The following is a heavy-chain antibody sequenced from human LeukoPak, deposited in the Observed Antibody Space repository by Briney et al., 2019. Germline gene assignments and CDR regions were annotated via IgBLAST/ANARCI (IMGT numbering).Heavy chain of an antibody. J-gene: IGHJ5*02. D-gene: IGHD2-21*02. CDR2: IYHIGYT. CDR1: GYSISRGYY. Sequence: SETLSLTCVVSGYSISRGYYWGGIRQPPGRGLQWMGCIYHIGYTYYNPSLRSRLTIAVATSNNQFSLRLTSGTAADTAVYYCARMFCGGDCNRVTVYWFDPWGQGTLVTVSS. CDR3: ARMFCGGDCNRVTVYWFDP. V-gene: IGHV4-38-2*01.